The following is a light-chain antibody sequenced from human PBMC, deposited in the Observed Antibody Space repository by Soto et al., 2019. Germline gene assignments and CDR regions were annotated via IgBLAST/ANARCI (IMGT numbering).Light chain of an antibody. CDR2: EVS. CDR1: TSDVGAYDY. J-gene: IGLJ1*01. Sequence: QSALTQPASGSGSPGQSIAISRTGTTSDVGAYDYVSCYLQHPHRAPRLVIYEVSNRRSRVCNRFSGSKSVNTATLTIAGLQAEDEADCYCASDTNAHSWVFVTGTKLTAL. V-gene: IGLV2-14*03. CDR3: ASDTNAHSWV.